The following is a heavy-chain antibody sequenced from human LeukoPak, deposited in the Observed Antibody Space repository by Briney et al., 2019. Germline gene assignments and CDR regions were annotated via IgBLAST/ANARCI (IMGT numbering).Heavy chain of an antibody. CDR3: AGHSSSWYNWFDP. CDR2: IYYSGST. V-gene: IGHV4-59*01. Sequence: SETLSLTCTVSGGSISSYYWSWIRQPPGKGLEWIGYIYYSGSTNYNPSLKSRVTMSVDTSKNQFSLKLSSVTAADTAVYYCAGHSSSWYNWFDPWGQGTLVTVSS. J-gene: IGHJ5*02. D-gene: IGHD6-13*01. CDR1: GGSISSYY.